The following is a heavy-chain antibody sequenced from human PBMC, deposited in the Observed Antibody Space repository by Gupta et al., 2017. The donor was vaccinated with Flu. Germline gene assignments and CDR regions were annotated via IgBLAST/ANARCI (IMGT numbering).Heavy chain of an antibody. J-gene: IGHJ4*02. CDR3: ARDEGGSFLRY. CDR2: VDSAYKT. V-gene: IGHV3-23*01. CDR1: GFTFSSYA. D-gene: IGHD1-26*01. Sequence: EVQLLESGGGSLQPGGSLRLSCAASGFTFSSYAMSWVRQAPGEGLEWVSAVDSAYKTYYADSVKGRFTTSRDNSRNTVYLQINSLRAEDTALYYCARDEGGSFLRYWGLGTLVTVSS.